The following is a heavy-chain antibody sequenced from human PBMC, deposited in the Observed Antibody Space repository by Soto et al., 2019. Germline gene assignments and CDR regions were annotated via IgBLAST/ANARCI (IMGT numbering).Heavy chain of an antibody. CDR3: AKSGGIIVIPDY. CDR2: IYYNGNA. J-gene: IGHJ4*02. D-gene: IGHD3-16*02. V-gene: IGHV4-39*01. CDR1: GGSISSRGDY. Sequence: QLQLQESGPGLVKPSETLSLTCFVSGGSISSRGDYWVWIRQSPGKCLAWIGNIYYNGNAYYNPSFKSRCTISLDTSKHQFSLTLRSVTAAYTAVYDCAKSGGIIVIPDYLCQGTRVTVSS.